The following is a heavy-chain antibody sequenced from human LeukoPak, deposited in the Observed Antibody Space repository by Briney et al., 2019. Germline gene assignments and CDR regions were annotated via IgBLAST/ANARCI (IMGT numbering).Heavy chain of an antibody. CDR3: ARPCCGWLLDAFDI. D-gene: IGHD5-12*01. J-gene: IGHJ3*02. Sequence: XGSLRLSCAASGFTFSSYWMSWVRQAPGKGLEWVANTKQDGSEKYYVDSVKGRFTISRDNAKNSLYLQMNSLRAEDTAVYYCARPCCGWLLDAFDIWGQGTMVTVSS. CDR2: TKQDGSEK. CDR1: GFTFSSYW. V-gene: IGHV3-7*01.